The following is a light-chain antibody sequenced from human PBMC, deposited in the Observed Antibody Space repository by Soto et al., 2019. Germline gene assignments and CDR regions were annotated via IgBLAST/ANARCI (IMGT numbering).Light chain of an antibody. CDR1: QSVRSK. CDR3: QQYNNWPPIT. V-gene: IGKV3-15*01. J-gene: IGKJ5*01. CDR2: DAS. Sequence: EIVMTQSPGTLSVSPGERATLSCRASQSVRSKLAWYQQKPGQAPRLLIYDASTRATGIPARFSGSGSGTEFTLYISSLQSEDFAVYYCQQYNNWPPITFCQGTRLEIK.